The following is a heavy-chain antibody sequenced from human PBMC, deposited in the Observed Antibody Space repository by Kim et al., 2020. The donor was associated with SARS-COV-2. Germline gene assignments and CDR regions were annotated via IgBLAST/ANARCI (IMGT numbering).Heavy chain of an antibody. D-gene: IGHD3-22*01. Sequence: GGSLRLSCAASGFTFSSYGMHWVRQAPGKGLEWVAVIWYDGSNKYYADSVKGRFTISRDNSKNTLYLQMNSLRAEDTAVYYCAKALQYYYDSSGYYYYYGMDVWGQGTTVTVSS. J-gene: IGHJ6*02. CDR2: IWYDGSNK. CDR3: AKALQYYYDSSGYYYYYGMDV. CDR1: GFTFSSYG. V-gene: IGHV3-33*06.